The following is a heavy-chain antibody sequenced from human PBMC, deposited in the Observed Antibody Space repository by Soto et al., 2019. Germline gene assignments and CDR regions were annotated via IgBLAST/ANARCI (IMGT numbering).Heavy chain of an antibody. CDR3: ARRYGSAYDF. J-gene: IGHJ4*02. CDR1: GGSISSYY. V-gene: IGHV4-59*08. D-gene: IGHD6-19*01. Sequence: PSETLSLTCTVSGGSISSYYWSWIRQPPGKGLEWIGYIYYSGSTNYNPSLKSRVTISVDTSKNQFSLKLSSVTAADTAVYYCARRYGSAYDFWGQGTLVTVSS. CDR2: IYYSGST.